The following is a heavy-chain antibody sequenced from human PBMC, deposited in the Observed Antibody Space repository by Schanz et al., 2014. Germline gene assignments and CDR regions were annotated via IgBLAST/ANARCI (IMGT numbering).Heavy chain of an antibody. CDR2: INPSGGST. J-gene: IGHJ6*01. CDR1: GYTFTSYY. Sequence: SGAEVKKPGASVKVSCKASGYTFTSYYMHWVRQAPGQGLEWMGIINPSGGSTSYAQKFQGRVTMTADKSTSTVYMEVSGLRSEDTAVYYCAKVDRTRYYAMDIGGQGTRVNGSS. D-gene: IGHD3-9*01. V-gene: IGHV1-46*01. CDR3: AKVDRTRYYAMDI.